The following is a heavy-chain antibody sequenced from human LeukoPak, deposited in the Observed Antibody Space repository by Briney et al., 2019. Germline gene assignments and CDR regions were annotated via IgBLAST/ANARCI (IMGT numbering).Heavy chain of an antibody. Sequence: GGSLRLSCAASGFTFSSYGMHWVRQAPGKGLEWVSVISGSGGSGSGGSTYYADSVKGRFTISRDNSKNTLYLQMNSLRAEDTAVYYCAKEGCTFTTCYINYWGQGTLVTVSS. CDR3: AKEGCTFTTCYINY. V-gene: IGHV3-23*01. CDR1: GFTFSSYG. D-gene: IGHD2-2*02. J-gene: IGHJ4*02. CDR2: ISGSGGSGSGGST.